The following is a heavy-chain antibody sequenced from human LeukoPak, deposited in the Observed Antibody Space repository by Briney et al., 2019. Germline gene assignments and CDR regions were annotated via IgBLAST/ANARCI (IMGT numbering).Heavy chain of an antibody. CDR3: AREDCSGGSCFYGMDV. Sequence: GGSLRLSCAASGFTVSSNYMSWVRQAPGKGLEWVSVIYSGGSTYYADSVKGRFTISRDNSKNTLYLQMNSLRAEDTAVYYCAREDCSGGSCFYGMDVWGQGTTVTVSS. V-gene: IGHV3-66*01. J-gene: IGHJ6*02. D-gene: IGHD2-15*01. CDR1: GFTVSSNY. CDR2: IYSGGST.